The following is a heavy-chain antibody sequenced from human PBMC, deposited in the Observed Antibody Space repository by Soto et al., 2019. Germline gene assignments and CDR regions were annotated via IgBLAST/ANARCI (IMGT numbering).Heavy chain of an antibody. CDR3: ARERQGGDGSSSNFDY. CDR1: GYTFTGYY. D-gene: IGHD6-6*01. V-gene: IGHV1-2*04. Sequence: QVQLVQSGAEVKKPGASVKVSCKASGYTFTGYYMHWVQQAPGQGLEWMGWNNPNSGGTNYAQKFQGWVTMTRDTSISTAYMELSRLRSDDTAVYYCARERQGGDGSSSNFDYWGQGTLVTVSS. J-gene: IGHJ4*02. CDR2: NNPNSGGT.